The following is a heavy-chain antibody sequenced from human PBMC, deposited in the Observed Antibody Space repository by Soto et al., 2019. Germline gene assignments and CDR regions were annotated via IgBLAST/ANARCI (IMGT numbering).Heavy chain of an antibody. Sequence: QVQLVESGGGVVQPGRSLRLSCAASGFTFSSYGMHWVRQAPGKGLEWVAVISYDGSNKYYADSVKGRFTISRDNSKNTLYLQMNSLRAEDKAVYYCAKDHRIAAASHKRSYYNYGMDVWGQGTTVTVTS. CDR3: AKDHRIAAASHKRSYYNYGMDV. J-gene: IGHJ6*02. CDR1: GFTFSSYG. V-gene: IGHV3-30*18. CDR2: ISYDGSNK. D-gene: IGHD6-13*01.